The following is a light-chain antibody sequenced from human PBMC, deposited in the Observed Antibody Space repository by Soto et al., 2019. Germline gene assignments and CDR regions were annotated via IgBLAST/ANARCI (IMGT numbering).Light chain of an antibody. CDR1: QSVSLS. V-gene: IGKV3-15*01. J-gene: IGKJ1*01. CDR3: QQYNNWPRT. Sequence: EIVLTQSPATLSVSLGDSATLSCRASQSVSLSLAWYQMRPGQPPRLLIYGASTRATDIPARFSGSGSGTDFTLTISSLQSEDFAVYYCQQYNNWPRTFGQGTKVEIK. CDR2: GAS.